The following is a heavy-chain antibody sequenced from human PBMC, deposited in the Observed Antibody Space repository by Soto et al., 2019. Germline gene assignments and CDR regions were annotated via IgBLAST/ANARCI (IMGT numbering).Heavy chain of an antibody. CDR1: GFTFSNAW. V-gene: IGHV3-15*01. CDR3: TSHFWSGYEEYYYYYYGMDV. CDR2: IKSKTDGGTT. D-gene: IGHD3-3*02. J-gene: IGHJ6*02. Sequence: PGGSLRLSCAASGFTFSNAWMSWVRQAPGKGLEWVGRIKSKTDGGTTDYAAPVKGRFTISRDDSKNTLYLQMNSLKTEDTAVYYCTSHFWSGYEEYYYYYYGMDVWGQGTTVTVSS.